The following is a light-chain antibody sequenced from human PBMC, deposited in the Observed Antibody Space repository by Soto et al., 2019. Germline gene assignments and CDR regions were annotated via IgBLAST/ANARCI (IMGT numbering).Light chain of an antibody. Sequence: QSALTQPASESGSPGQSITISCTGTSSDVGGYNYVSWYQHHPGKAPKLMIYEVSNRPSGVSNRFSGSKSGNTASLSISGLQAEDEADYYCSSYTTSYTQVFGGGTKLTVL. CDR1: SSDVGGYNY. J-gene: IGLJ3*02. CDR2: EVS. V-gene: IGLV2-14*01. CDR3: SSYTTSYTQV.